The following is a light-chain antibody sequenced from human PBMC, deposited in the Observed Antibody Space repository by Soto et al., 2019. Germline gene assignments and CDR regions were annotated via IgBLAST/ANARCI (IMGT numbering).Light chain of an antibody. J-gene: IGLJ2*01. CDR3: SSYTSSSTVV. Sequence: QSALTQPASVSGSPGQSITISCTGTSSDVGGYNYVSWYQQHPGKAPKLMIYDVSNRPSWVSNRFSGSKSGNTASLTNSGLQAEDEADYYCSSYTSSSTVVFGGGTKLTVL. V-gene: IGLV2-14*01. CDR1: SSDVGGYNY. CDR2: DVS.